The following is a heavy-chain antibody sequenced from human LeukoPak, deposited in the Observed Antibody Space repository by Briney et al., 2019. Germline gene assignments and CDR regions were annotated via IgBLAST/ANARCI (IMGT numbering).Heavy chain of an antibody. CDR2: ISAYNGNT. Sequence: ASVRVSCKASGYTVTSYGISWVRQAPGQPLEGMGWISAYNGNTNYTHNLQGRDTMTTDTSTSTDHQVLSDLRSYDTAVYGCAIVLTGYYNPYYCYYVMDVWGKGTTGTVSS. J-gene: IGHJ6*04. D-gene: IGHD3-9*01. CDR3: AIVLTGYYNPYYCYYVMDV. V-gene: IGHV1-18*04. CDR1: GYTVTSYG.